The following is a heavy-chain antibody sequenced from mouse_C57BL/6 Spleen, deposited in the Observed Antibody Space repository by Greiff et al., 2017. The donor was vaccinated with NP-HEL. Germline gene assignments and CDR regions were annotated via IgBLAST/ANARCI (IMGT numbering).Heavy chain of an antibody. J-gene: IGHJ2*01. V-gene: IGHV1-26*01. CDR1: GYTFTDYY. CDR3: ARRYYYYCVPFDG. D-gene: IGHD1-1*01. Sequence: EVQLQQSGPELVKPGASVKLSCKASGYTFTDYYMNWVKQSHGKSLEWIGDINPGNGGTSYAEKFKGKATLTVDKSSSTAYLELRRLTSEDSAVYYCARRYYYYCVPFDGWGPGTTLTVSS. CDR2: INPGNGGT.